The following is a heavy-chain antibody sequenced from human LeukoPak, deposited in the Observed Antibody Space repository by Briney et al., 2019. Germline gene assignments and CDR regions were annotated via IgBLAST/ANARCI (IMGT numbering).Heavy chain of an antibody. CDR2: IYYSGST. Sequence: SETLSLTCTVSAGSVSSYYWSWIRQPPGKGLEWIGYIYYSGSTNYNPSLKSRVTISVDTSKNHFSLRLSSVTAADTAVYYCARLVLSYGNAFDHWGQGTLVTVSS. CDR1: AGSVSSYY. J-gene: IGHJ4*02. V-gene: IGHV4-59*08. D-gene: IGHD3-16*01. CDR3: ARLVLSYGNAFDH.